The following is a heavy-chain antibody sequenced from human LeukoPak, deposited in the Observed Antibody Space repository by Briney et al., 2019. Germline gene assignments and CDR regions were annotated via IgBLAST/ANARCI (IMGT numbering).Heavy chain of an antibody. V-gene: IGHV3-23*01. CDR3: AKDRRHSSGWDYFDY. Sequence: PGGSLRLFCAASGFTFSSYAMSWVRQAPGKGLEWVSAISGSGGSTYYADSVKGRFTISRDNSKNTLYLQMNSLRAEGTAVYYCAKDRRHSSGWDYFDYWGQGTLVTVSS. J-gene: IGHJ4*02. D-gene: IGHD6-19*01. CDR1: GFTFSSYA. CDR2: ISGSGGST.